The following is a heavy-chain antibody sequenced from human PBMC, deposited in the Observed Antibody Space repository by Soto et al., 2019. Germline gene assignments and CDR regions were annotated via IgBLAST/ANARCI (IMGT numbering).Heavy chain of an antibody. CDR2: IYYSGST. CDR3: ARHWKAADYYYYYMDF. J-gene: IGHJ6*03. D-gene: IGHD6-13*01. Sequence: ASETLSLTCTVSGGSISRSGCYWSWIRQTPGKGLEWIGSIYYSGSTSYNPSLKSRVTISVDTSKNQFSLKLSSVAAADTAVYYCARHWKAADYYYYYMDFWGKGTTVTVSS. CDR1: GGSISRSGCY. V-gene: IGHV4-39*01.